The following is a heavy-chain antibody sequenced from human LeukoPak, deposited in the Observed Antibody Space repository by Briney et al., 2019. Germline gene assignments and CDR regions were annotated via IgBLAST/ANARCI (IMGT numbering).Heavy chain of an antibody. CDR3: ARGGDDDILTGYYEYYFDY. V-gene: IGHV4-39*07. J-gene: IGHJ4*02. CDR2: IYYSGST. D-gene: IGHD3-9*01. Sequence: SETLSLTCTVSGGSISSSSYYWGWIRQPPGKGLEWIGSIYYSGSTYYNPSLKSRVTISVDTSKNQFSLKLSSVTAADTAVYYCARGGDDDILTGYYEYYFDYWGQGTLVTVSS. CDR1: GGSISSSSYY.